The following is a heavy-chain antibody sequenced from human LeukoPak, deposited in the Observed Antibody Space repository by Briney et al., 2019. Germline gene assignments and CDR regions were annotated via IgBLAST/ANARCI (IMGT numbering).Heavy chain of an antibody. J-gene: IGHJ4*02. CDR3: AREVGSNWYASDY. Sequence: SETLSLTCTVSGGSISSYYWSWIRQPAGKGREWIGRIYTSGSTNYNPSLKSRVTISLDTSKSQFSLKLSSVSDGDTAVYYCAREVGSNWYASDYWGQGTLVTVSS. V-gene: IGHV4-4*07. CDR1: GGSISSYY. CDR2: IYTSGST. D-gene: IGHD6-13*01.